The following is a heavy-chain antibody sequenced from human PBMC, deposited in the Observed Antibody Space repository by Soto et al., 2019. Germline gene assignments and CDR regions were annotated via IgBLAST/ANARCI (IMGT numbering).Heavy chain of an antibody. CDR1: GGSISSSSYY. D-gene: IGHD3-22*01. CDR2: IYYSGST. J-gene: IGHJ4*02. CDR3: ASLFFYFEISVYYYSQNFAS. Sequence: PSETLSLTCTVSGGSISSSSYYWGWIRQPPGKGLEWIGSIYYSGSTYYNPSLKSRVTISVDTSKNQFSLKLSSVSAADTAVYYCASLFFYFEISVYYYSQNFASWAQGPLATVSS. V-gene: IGHV4-39*01.